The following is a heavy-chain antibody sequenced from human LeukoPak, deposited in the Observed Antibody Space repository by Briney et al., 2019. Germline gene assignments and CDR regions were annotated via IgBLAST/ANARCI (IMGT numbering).Heavy chain of an antibody. CDR3: ARDPSGYSYGNFDY. CDR1: NYSISSGSY. J-gene: IGHJ4*02. D-gene: IGHD5-18*01. V-gene: IGHV4-38-2*02. Sequence: SETLSLTCSVSNYSISSGSYWGWIRQPPGKGLEWIGSIYHSGSTYNNPALKSRVTISVDTSKNQFSLKLSSVTAADTAVYYCARDPSGYSYGNFDYWGQGTLVTVSS. CDR2: IYHSGST.